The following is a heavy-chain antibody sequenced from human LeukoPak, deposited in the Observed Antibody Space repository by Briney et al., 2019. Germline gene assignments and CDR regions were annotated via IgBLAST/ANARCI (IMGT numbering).Heavy chain of an antibody. J-gene: IGHJ6*03. D-gene: IGHD6-13*01. V-gene: IGHV6-1*01. CDR2: TYYRSKWYN. Sequence: SQTLSLTCAISGDSVSSNSAAWNWIRQSPSRGLEWLGRTYYRSKWYNDYAVSVKSRITINPDTSKNQFSLKLSSVTAADTAVYYCARDLGPEWQQLVESHYYYYYMDVWGKGTTVTVSS. CDR1: GDSVSSNSAA. CDR3: ARDLGPEWQQLVESHYYYYYMDV.